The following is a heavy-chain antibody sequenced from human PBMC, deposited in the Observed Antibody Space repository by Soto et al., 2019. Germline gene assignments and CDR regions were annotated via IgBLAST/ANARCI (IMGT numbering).Heavy chain of an antibody. V-gene: IGHV3-7*01. Sequence: EVQLVESGGGLVQPGGSLRLSCAASGFTFSSYWMSWVRQAPGKGLEWVANIKQDGREKYYVDSVKGRFTISRDNAKNSLSLQMNSLRAEDTAVYYCGRDRGNYAFDIWGQGKMVTVSS. CDR3: GRDRGNYAFDI. CDR1: GFTFSSYW. J-gene: IGHJ3*02. D-gene: IGHD4-4*01. CDR2: IKQDGREK.